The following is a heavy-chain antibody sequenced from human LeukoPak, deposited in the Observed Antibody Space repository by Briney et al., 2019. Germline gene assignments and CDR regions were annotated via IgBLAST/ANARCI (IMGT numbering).Heavy chain of an antibody. V-gene: IGHV3-48*01. CDR1: GFTFSYYS. CDR3: ARVRGSYHFDY. J-gene: IGHJ4*02. Sequence: GGSLRLSCAASGFTFSYYSMNWVRQTPGKGLEWVSYITSSSSAIYYADSVRGRFTISRDNAKNSLYLQMNSLRAEDTAVYYCARVRGSYHFDYWGQGTLVTVSS. CDR2: ITSSSSAI. D-gene: IGHD1-26*01.